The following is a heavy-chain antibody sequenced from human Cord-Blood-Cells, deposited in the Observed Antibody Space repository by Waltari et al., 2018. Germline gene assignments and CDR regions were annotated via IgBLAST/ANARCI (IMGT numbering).Heavy chain of an antibody. V-gene: IGHV1-24*01. D-gene: IGHD1-7*01. J-gene: IGHJ3*02. CDR2: FDPEEGET. CDR3: ATSLTGTTNGDAFDI. Sequence: QVQLVQSGAEVKKPGASVKVSCKVSGYTLTELSMHWVRQDTGKGLEWMGVFDPEEGETIHAQKFQCRDTMTEDTSTATADMELSSLRAEDTAVYYCATSLTGTTNGDAFDILGQVTMVTVSS. CDR1: GYTLTELS.